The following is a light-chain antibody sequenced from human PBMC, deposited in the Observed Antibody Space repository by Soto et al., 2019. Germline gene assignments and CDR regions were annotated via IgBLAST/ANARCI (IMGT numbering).Light chain of an antibody. CDR3: QQYSSYPWK. CDR1: QSISSW. CDR2: KAS. Sequence: DSQMTQSPSTLSASVGDRVTITCRASQSISSWLAWYQQKSGKAPKLLIYKASNLESGVPSRFSGSGSGTEFTLTISSLQPDDFATYYCQQYSSYPWKFGQGTKVEIK. V-gene: IGKV1-5*03. J-gene: IGKJ1*01.